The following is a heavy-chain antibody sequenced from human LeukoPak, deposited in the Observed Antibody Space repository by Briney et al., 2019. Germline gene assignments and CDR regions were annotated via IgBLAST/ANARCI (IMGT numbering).Heavy chain of an antibody. Sequence: SETLSLTCAVYGGSFSGYYWSWIRQPPGKGLEWIGKINHSGSTNYNPSLKSRVTISVDTSKNQFSLKLSSVTAADTAVYYCARAGLRRPWAFDIWGQGTMVTVSS. J-gene: IGHJ3*02. V-gene: IGHV4-34*01. CDR2: INHSGST. D-gene: IGHD2-8*02. CDR1: GGSFSGYY. CDR3: ARAGLRRPWAFDI.